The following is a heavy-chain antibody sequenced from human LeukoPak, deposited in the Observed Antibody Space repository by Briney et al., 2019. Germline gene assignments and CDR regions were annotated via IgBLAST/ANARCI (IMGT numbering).Heavy chain of an antibody. V-gene: IGHV5-51*01. CDR1: GYNFTTHW. J-gene: IGHJ3*02. CDR2: IYVGDSDT. Sequence: GESLKISCKGFGYNFTTHWIGWVRQMPGKGLEWMGIIYVGDSDTRYSPSFQGQVTISADKSISTAYLQWSSLKASDTAMYYCASREMATSDAFDIWGQGTMVTVSS. D-gene: IGHD5-24*01. CDR3: ASREMATSDAFDI.